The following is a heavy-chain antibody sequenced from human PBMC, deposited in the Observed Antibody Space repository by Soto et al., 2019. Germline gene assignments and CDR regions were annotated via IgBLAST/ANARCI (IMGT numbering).Heavy chain of an antibody. J-gene: IGHJ4*02. CDR3: ARDSGAGMITVIKFDS. CDR1: GYAFTGYY. D-gene: IGHD4-17*01. Sequence: LVKVSCKSSGYAFTGYYIHWIRQAPGQGLEWMGGVIPIFGTSHYAQKFQGRVTITADKSTTTAYMELGSLTSEDTAVYYCARDSGAGMITVIKFDSWGQGTLVTVSS. CDR2: VIPIFGTS. V-gene: IGHV1-69*06.